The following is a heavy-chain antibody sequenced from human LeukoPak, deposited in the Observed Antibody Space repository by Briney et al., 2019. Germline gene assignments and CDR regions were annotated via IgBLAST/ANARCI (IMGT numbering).Heavy chain of an antibody. CDR1: GYSISSGYY. CDR2: IYHSGST. V-gene: IGHV4-38-2*02. Sequence: SETLSLTCTVSGYSISSGYYWGWIRRPPGKGLEWIGSIYHSGSTYYNPSLKSRVTISVDTSKNHFSLKLSSVTAADTAVFYCARAARYGGPNWYFDLWGRGTLVTVSS. D-gene: IGHD4-23*01. J-gene: IGHJ2*01. CDR3: ARAARYGGPNWYFDL.